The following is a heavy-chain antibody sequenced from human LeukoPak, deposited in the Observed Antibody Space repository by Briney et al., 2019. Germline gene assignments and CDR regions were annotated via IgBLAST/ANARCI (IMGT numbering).Heavy chain of an antibody. D-gene: IGHD4-17*01. Sequence: SETLSLTCTVSGGSISSSSYYWGWIRQPPGKGLEWIGSINYSGHTYYSPSLKSRVTMSVDTSMNQFSLKLNSVTAADTAVYYCARGGDYGDLRYFDYWGQGTLVTVSS. V-gene: IGHV4-39*07. CDR3: ARGGDYGDLRYFDY. CDR1: GGSISSSSYY. CDR2: INYSGHT. J-gene: IGHJ4*02.